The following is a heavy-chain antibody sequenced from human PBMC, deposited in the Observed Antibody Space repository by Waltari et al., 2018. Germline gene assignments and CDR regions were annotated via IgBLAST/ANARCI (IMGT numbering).Heavy chain of an antibody. CDR2: IYHSGST. CDR1: GYSISSGYY. D-gene: IGHD3-22*01. J-gene: IGHJ4*02. Sequence: QVQLQESGPGLVKPSETLSLTCAVSGYSISSGYYWGWLRQPPGKGLEWIGSIYHSGSTYYNPSLKSRVTISVDTSKNQFSLKLSSVTAADTAVYYCANKYYDSSGYYGYWGQGTLVTVSS. V-gene: IGHV4-38-2*01. CDR3: ANKYYDSSGYYGY.